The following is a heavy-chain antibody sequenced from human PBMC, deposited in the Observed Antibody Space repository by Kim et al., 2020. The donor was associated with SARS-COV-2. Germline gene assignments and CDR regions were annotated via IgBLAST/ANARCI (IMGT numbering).Heavy chain of an antibody. D-gene: IGHD6-19*01. J-gene: IGHJ4*02. CDR3: ARASVGSGSGRRGYYFDY. CDR2: INHSGST. Sequence: SETLSLTCAVYGGSFSGYYWSWIRQPPGKGLEWIGEINHSGSTNYNPSLKSRVTISVDTSKNQFSLKLSSVTAADTAVYYCARASVGSGSGRRGYYFDYWGQGTLVTVSS. CDR1: GGSFSGYY. V-gene: IGHV4-34*01.